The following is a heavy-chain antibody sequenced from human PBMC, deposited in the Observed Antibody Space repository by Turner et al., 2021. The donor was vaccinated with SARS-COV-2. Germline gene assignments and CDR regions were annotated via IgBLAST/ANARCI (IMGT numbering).Heavy chain of an antibody. V-gene: IGHV3-9*01. CDR3: AREHRPVVVPSAKRAGSYYYGMDV. D-gene: IGHD2-2*01. CDR2: MSWKRGTI. J-gene: IGHJ6*02. Sequence: EVQLVESGGGLVQPGRSLRVAGAASGFSLDDCATRWVRLAPGNGLDWGSGMSWKRGTIGHADVVTCRFITSRDNAKTSLYLQMNSLRAEDTAVYYCAREHRPVVVPSAKRAGSYYYGMDVWGQGTTVTVSS. CDR1: GFSLDDCA.